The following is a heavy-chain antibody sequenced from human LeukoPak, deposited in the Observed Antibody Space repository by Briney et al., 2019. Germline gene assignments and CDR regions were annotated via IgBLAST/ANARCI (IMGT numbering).Heavy chain of an antibody. V-gene: IGHV1-2*02. CDR3: ARDRITMVRGVIPRTPDY. Sequence: ASVKVSCKASGYTFTGYYMHWVRQAPGQGLEWMGWINPNSGGTNYAQKFQGRVTMTRDTSISTAYMELSRLRSDDTAVYYCARDRITMVRGVIPRTPDYWGQGTLVTVSS. CDR1: GYTFTGYY. J-gene: IGHJ4*02. D-gene: IGHD3-10*01. CDR2: INPNSGGT.